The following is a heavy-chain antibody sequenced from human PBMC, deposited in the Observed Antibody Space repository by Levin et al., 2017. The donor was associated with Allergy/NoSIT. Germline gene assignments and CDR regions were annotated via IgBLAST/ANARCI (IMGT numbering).Heavy chain of an antibody. Sequence: SETLSLTCTVSGDSLSTYYWTWIRQPAGKGLEWIGRIYPRGATDYNSSLRSRVTMSLDTSKTQFSLRLTSVTAADTAVYFCARDRSNHAGKVDYWGPGTLVTVSS. J-gene: IGHJ4*02. CDR1: GDSLSTYY. D-gene: IGHD1-26*01. CDR2: IYPRGAT. V-gene: IGHV4-4*07. CDR3: ARDRSNHAGKVDY.